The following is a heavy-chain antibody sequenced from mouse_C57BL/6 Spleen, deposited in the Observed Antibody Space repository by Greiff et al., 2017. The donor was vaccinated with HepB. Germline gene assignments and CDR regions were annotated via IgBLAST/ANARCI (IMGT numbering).Heavy chain of an antibody. D-gene: IGHD1-1*01. CDR3: TYYYGSSYYFDY. CDR1: GFNIKDDY. V-gene: IGHV14-4*01. Sequence: EVQLQQSGAELVRSGASVKLSCTASGFNIKDDYMHWVKQRPEQGPEWIGWIDPENGDSEYASKCQGKVTITADTSSNTAYLQLSSLTSEDTAVYYSTYYYGSSYYFDYWGQGTTLTVCS. CDR2: IDPENGDS. J-gene: IGHJ2*01.